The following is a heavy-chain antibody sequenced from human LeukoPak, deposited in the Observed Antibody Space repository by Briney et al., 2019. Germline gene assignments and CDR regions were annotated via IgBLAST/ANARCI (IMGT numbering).Heavy chain of an antibody. CDR2: INHSGST. Sequence: SETLSLTCAVYGGSFSGYYWSWIRQPPGKGLEWIGEINHSGSTNYNPSLKSRVTISVDTSKNQFSLKLSSVTAADTAVCYCARRYSGSYYSKYYFDYWGQGTLVTVSS. J-gene: IGHJ4*02. V-gene: IGHV4-34*01. CDR1: GGSFSGYY. CDR3: ARRYSGSYYSKYYFDY. D-gene: IGHD1-26*01.